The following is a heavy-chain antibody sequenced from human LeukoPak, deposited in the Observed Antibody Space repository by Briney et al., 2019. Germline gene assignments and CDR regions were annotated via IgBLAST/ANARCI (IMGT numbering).Heavy chain of an antibody. Sequence: GGSLRLPCVASGFDVNDNFMIWVRQAPGQGLEWISIIYASGGAYHAESVKGRFSAFRDTSKNTIFLQMNNLRAGDTAMYYCVRRHDYWGQGTLVTVSS. J-gene: IGHJ4*02. CDR2: IYASGGA. CDR3: VRRHDY. V-gene: IGHV3-53*01. CDR1: GFDVNDNF.